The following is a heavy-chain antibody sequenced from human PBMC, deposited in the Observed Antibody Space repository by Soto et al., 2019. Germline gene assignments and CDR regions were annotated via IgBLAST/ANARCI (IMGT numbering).Heavy chain of an antibody. CDR2: ISAYNGNT. V-gene: IGHV1-18*01. Sequence: ASVKVSCKASGYTFTSYGISWVRKAPGQGLEWMGWISAYNGNTNYAQKLQGRVTMTTDTSTSTAYMELRSLRSDDTAVYYCARDRDYDILTGYYPLDYYYGMDVWGQGTTVTVSS. CDR1: GYTFTSYG. J-gene: IGHJ6*02. D-gene: IGHD3-9*01. CDR3: ARDRDYDILTGYYPLDYYYGMDV.